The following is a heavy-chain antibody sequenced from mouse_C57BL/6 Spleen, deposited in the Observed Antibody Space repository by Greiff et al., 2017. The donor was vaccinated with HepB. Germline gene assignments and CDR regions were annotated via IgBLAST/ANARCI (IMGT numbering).Heavy chain of an antibody. J-gene: IGHJ3*01. CDR2: IYPGDGDT. D-gene: IGHD1-1*01. CDR1: GYAFSSSW. Sequence: QVQLQQSGPELVKPGASVKISCKASGYAFSSSWMNWVKQRPGKGLEWIGRIYPGDGDTNYNGKFKGKATLTADKSSSTAYMQLSSLTSEDSAVYFCAREGPLLGAYWGQGTLVTVSA. CDR3: AREGPLLGAY. V-gene: IGHV1-82*01.